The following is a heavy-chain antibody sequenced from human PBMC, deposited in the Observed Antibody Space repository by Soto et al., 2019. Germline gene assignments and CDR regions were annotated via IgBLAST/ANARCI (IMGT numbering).Heavy chain of an antibody. CDR3: ARGPRGLYHHDY. D-gene: IGHD2-2*01. CDR1: GFTFSGDW. J-gene: IGHJ4*02. V-gene: IGHV3-74*01. CDR2: INMDGSST. Sequence: EVQLVESGGGLLQPGGSLRLSCAASGFTFSGDWMHWVRQAAGKGLVWVSRINMDGSSTNYADSVKGRFTISRDNAKNTLYLQMNSLRVDDTAVYYCARGPRGLYHHDYWGQGALVTVSS.